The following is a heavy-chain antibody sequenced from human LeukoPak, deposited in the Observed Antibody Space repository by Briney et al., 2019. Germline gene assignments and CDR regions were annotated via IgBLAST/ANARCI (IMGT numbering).Heavy chain of an antibody. Sequence: ASVKVSCKASGYTFTGYYMHWVRQAPGQGLGWMGWINPNSGGTNYAQKFQGRVTMTRDTSISTAYMELSRLRSDDTAVYYCARVSHRMVYVILGYWGQGTLVTVSS. J-gene: IGHJ4*02. V-gene: IGHV1-2*02. D-gene: IGHD2-8*01. CDR1: GYTFTGYY. CDR2: INPNSGGT. CDR3: ARVSHRMVYVILGY.